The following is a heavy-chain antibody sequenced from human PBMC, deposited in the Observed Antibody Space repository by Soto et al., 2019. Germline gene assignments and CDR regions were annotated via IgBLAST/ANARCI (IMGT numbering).Heavy chain of an antibody. CDR1: GCTFSSYA. J-gene: IGHJ3*02. D-gene: IGHD3-22*01. CDR3: AREEKDYYDSSGYYYGGGAFDI. CDR2: IIPIFGTA. Sequence: SVKVYCKASGCTFSSYAISWVRQAPGQGLEWMGGIIPIFGTANYAQKFQGRVTITADESTSTAYMELSSLRSEDTAVYYCAREEKDYYDSSGYYYGGGAFDIWGQGTMVTVSS. V-gene: IGHV1-69*13.